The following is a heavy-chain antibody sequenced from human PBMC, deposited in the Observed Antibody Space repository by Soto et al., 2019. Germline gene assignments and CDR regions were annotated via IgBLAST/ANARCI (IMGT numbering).Heavy chain of an antibody. D-gene: IGHD3-3*01. CDR3: TTVRGGYDFWRGYHDYFEY. V-gene: IGHV3-15*01. J-gene: IGHJ4*02. CDR1: GFTFSNAW. Sequence: LRLSCAASGFTFSNAWMSWVRQAPGKGLEWVGRIKSKTDGGTTDYAAPVKGRFTISRDDSKNTLYLQMNSLKTEDTAVYYCTTVRGGYDFWRGYHDYFEYWGQGTRVSLAS. CDR2: IKSKTDGGTT.